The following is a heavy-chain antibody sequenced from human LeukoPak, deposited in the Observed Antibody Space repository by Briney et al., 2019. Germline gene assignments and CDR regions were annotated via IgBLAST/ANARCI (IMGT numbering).Heavy chain of an antibody. Sequence: SVKVSCKASGFTFTSSAVQWVGQARGQRLEWIGWIVVGSGNTNYAQKFQERVTITRDMSTSTVYMELSSLRSEDTAVYYCAAEGRPTVVTFRKGAVDLWGQGTMVTVSS. D-gene: IGHD4-23*01. CDR3: AAEGRPTVVTFRKGAVDL. CDR2: IVVGSGNT. J-gene: IGHJ3*01. CDR1: GFTFTSSA. V-gene: IGHV1-58*01.